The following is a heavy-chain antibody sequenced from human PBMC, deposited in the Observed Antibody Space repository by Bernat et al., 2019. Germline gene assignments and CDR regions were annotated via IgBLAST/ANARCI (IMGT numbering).Heavy chain of an antibody. J-gene: IGHJ4*02. V-gene: IGHV3-72*01. CDR3: ARATRFDATFHDL. CDR1: GFTFSDHY. Sequence: EVQLVESGGGLVQSGGSLRLSCAAPGFTFSDHYMDWVRLALGKGLEWVGFSGSKGKGYTTGYAASVRGRFTISRDGSKTSLYLQMNSLKSEDAATYYCARATRFDATFHDLWGQGTQVTVSS. D-gene: IGHD2-2*01. CDR2: SGSKGKGYTT.